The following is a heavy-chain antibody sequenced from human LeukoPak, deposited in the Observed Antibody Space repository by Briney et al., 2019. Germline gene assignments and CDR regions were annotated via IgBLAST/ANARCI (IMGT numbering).Heavy chain of an antibody. Sequence: SETLSLTCTVSGGSISSYYWSWIRQPPGKGLEWIGCIYYSGSTNYNPSLKSRVTISVDTSKNQFSLKLSSVTAADTAVYYCARGTAVAGHYYYYYYMDVWGKGTTVTVSS. CDR2: IYYSGST. CDR3: ARGTAVAGHYYYYYYMDV. V-gene: IGHV4-59*01. J-gene: IGHJ6*03. CDR1: GGSISSYY. D-gene: IGHD6-19*01.